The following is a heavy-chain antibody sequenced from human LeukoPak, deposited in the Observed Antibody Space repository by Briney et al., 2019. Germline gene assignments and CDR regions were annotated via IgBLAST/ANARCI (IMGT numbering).Heavy chain of an antibody. Sequence: ASVKVSCKASGYTFTSYAMHWVRQAPGQRLEWMGWINAGNGNTKYSQKFQGRVTITRDTSASTAYMELSSLRSEDTAVYYCAREGITMVRGGLCILRYWGQGTLVTVSS. V-gene: IGHV1-3*01. J-gene: IGHJ4*02. D-gene: IGHD3-10*01. CDR1: GYTFTSYA. CDR3: AREGITMVRGGLCILRY. CDR2: INAGNGNT.